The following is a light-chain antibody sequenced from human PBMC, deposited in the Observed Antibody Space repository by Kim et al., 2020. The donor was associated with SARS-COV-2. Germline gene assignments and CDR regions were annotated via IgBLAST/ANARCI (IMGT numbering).Light chain of an antibody. CDR2: DVT. CDR3: SSYTDNTPLV. J-gene: IGLJ3*02. V-gene: IGLV2-14*03. CDR1: SSDGGGYNY. Sequence: GQSSTISCTGTSSDGGGYNYVSWYQQHPGKVPKLMIYDVTNRPSGVSNRFSGSKSGSTASLTISGLQTEDEADYFCSSYTDNTPLVFGGGTQLTVL.